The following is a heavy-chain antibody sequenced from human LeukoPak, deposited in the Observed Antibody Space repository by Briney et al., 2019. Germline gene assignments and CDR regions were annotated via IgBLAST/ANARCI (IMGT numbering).Heavy chain of an antibody. Sequence: PGGSLSLACSGSGFRFSDCDLNWVRQAPGKGLERVSSISGGSSHMYYADSIKGRFTSSRDNAKNSVYLQMNSLRDEDTAVYYCTRAYPPLRTAAAGDLWGLGTLVSVSS. CDR3: TRAYPPLRTAAAGDL. CDR2: ISGGSSHM. J-gene: IGHJ5*02. CDR1: GFRFSDCD. V-gene: IGHV3-21*06. D-gene: IGHD6-13*01.